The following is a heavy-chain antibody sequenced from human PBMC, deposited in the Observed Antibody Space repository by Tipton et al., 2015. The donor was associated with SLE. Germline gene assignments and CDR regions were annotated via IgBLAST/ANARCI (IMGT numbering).Heavy chain of an antibody. Sequence: TLSLTCAVYGGSFSDYYWSWIRQPPGKGLEWIGEINHSGSTNYNPSLKSRVTISVDTSKNQFSLKLSSVTAADTAVYYCARVLRFLEWLSDAFDIWGQGTMVTVSS. CDR1: GGSFSDYY. CDR3: ARVLRFLEWLSDAFDI. CDR2: INHSGST. V-gene: IGHV4-34*01. J-gene: IGHJ3*02. D-gene: IGHD3-3*01.